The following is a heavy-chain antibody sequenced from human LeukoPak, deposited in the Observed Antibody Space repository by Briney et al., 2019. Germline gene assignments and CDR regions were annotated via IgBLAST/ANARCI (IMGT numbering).Heavy chain of an antibody. D-gene: IGHD6-19*01. J-gene: IGHJ5*02. Sequence: SDTLSLTCTVSGDSISTYYWSWLRQPPGKGLEWIGCICNSGGTNYNPSLKSRVTISVDTSKNQFSLNLSSVTAADTAVYYCAKTGRPNNSGWYRWFDPWGQETLVTVSS. CDR3: AKTGRPNNSGWYRWFDP. CDR1: GDSISTYY. V-gene: IGHV4-4*09. CDR2: ICNSGGT.